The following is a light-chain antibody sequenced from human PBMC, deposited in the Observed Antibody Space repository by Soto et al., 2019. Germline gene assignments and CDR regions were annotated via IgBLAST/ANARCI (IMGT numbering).Light chain of an antibody. CDR3: QPYNDSPLT. Sequence: IVMTQSPATLSVSPGDGATLACRASQGVESNLVWYQQKPGQTPRLLMYGASTRPTGIPARFSVSGSGTEFTLTLISLQSEDSAVSSCQPYNDSPLTFTLGTNVDSK. J-gene: IGKJ3*01. CDR2: GAS. CDR1: QGVESN. V-gene: IGKV3D-15*01.